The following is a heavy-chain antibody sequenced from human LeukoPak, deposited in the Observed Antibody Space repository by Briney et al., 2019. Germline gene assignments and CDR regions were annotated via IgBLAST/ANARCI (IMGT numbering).Heavy chain of an antibody. Sequence: ASVKVSCKTSGYSENFYGITWVRQAPGQGLEWLGWISTYDDNIKYAQSLQGRLTLTIDTSTSTAYMELRSLTSDDTAVYYCARETYSNILTGTDYWGPGTLVTVSS. CDR1: GYSENFYG. J-gene: IGHJ4*02. CDR2: ISTYDDNI. CDR3: ARETYSNILTGTDY. V-gene: IGHV1-18*01. D-gene: IGHD3-9*01.